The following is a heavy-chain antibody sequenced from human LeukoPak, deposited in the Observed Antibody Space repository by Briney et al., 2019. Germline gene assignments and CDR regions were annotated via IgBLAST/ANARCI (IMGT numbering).Heavy chain of an antibody. J-gene: IGHJ4*02. CDR1: GYTFTSYG. D-gene: IGHD3-22*01. V-gene: IGHV1-18*01. CDR3: ATRGYYDSSGYLGFFDY. Sequence: SVKVSCKASGYTFTSYGISWVRQAPGQGLEWMGWISAYNGNTNYAQKLQGRVTMTTDTSTSTAYMELRSLRSDDTAVYYCATRGYYDSSGYLGFFDYWGQGTLVTVSS. CDR2: ISAYNGNT.